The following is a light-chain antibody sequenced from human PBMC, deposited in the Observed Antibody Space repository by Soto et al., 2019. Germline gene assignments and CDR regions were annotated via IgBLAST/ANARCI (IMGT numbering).Light chain of an antibody. V-gene: IGLV2-8*01. CDR3: SSYTSTSTRM. CDR2: EVT. Sequence: QSALTQPPFASGSPGQSVTISCTGTSSDIGGYDYVSWYQQHPGKAPRLMISEVTKRPSGVPDRFSGSKSGYTASLTVSGLQAEDEAEYYCSSYTSTSTRMFGGGTKLTVL. J-gene: IGLJ3*02. CDR1: SSDIGGYDY.